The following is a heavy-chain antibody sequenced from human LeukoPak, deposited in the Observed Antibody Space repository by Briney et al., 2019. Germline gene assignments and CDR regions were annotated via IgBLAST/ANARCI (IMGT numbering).Heavy chain of an antibody. J-gene: IGHJ4*02. V-gene: IGHV3-7*01. CDR3: ARGGYSYGPYYFDY. D-gene: IGHD5-18*01. Sequence: GGSLRLSCAASGFTFSSHWMSWVRQAPGKGLEWVANIKQDGSEKYYVDFVKGRFTISRDNAKNSLYLQMNSLRGEDTAAYYCARGGYSYGPYYFDYWGQGTLVTVSS. CDR1: GFTFSSHW. CDR2: IKQDGSEK.